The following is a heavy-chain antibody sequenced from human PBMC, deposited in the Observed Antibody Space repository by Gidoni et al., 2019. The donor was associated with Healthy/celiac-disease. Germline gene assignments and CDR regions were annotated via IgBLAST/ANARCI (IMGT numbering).Heavy chain of an antibody. D-gene: IGHD2-2*01. CDR1: GGTFSSYA. CDR2: IIPIFGTS. CDR3: ASLVVPAANDWFDP. V-gene: IGHV1-69*01. Sequence: QVQRVQSGAEVKKPGSTVKVSCKASGGTFSSYALSWVRQAPGQGLEGMGGIIPIFGTSTYAQKFQGRVTITADESTSTAYMELSSLISEDTAVYYCASLVVPAANDWFDPWGQGTLVTVSS. J-gene: IGHJ5*02.